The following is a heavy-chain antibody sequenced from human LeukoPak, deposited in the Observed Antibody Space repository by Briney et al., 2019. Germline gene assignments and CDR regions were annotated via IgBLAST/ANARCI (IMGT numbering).Heavy chain of an antibody. J-gene: IGHJ3*02. CDR2: MYYSGYT. Sequence: PSETLSLTCTVSGGSMNTFYWTWMRQPPDRGLEWIGYMYYSGYTNYNPSLKSRVTISVDTSKNQFSLKLSSVTAADTAVYYCARVPRYYDIPGAVDSWGQGTMVTVSS. D-gene: IGHD3-22*01. V-gene: IGHV4-59*01. CDR1: GGSMNTFY. CDR3: ARVPRYYDIPGAVDS.